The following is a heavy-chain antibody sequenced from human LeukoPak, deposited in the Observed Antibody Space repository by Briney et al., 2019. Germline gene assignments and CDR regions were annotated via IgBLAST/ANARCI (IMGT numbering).Heavy chain of an antibody. Sequence: GTLRLSCAASGFTFSSYAMSWVRQAPGKGLEWVSAICGSGGSTYYADPVRGGFTISEDNSKNTLYLQMTILTAETPAAYYCAKDSDTAMEKTNDCLGQGALATDSS. CDR1: GFTFSSYA. CDR3: AKDSDTAMEKTNDC. V-gene: IGHV3-23*01. D-gene: IGHD5-18*01. CDR2: ICGSGGST. J-gene: IGHJ4*02.